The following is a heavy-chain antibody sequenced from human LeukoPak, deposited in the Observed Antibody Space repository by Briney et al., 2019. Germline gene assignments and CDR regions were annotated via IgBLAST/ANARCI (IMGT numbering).Heavy chain of an antibody. J-gene: IGHJ5*02. CDR3: ARGSIGPRSWFDP. CDR2: IFSNGNT. D-gene: IGHD2-2*01. Sequence: GGSLRLSCAASGFTFSDYYMSWVRQAPGKGLEWVSVIFSNGNTYYADSVRGRFSISRDNSKNTLFLQMNSLRDEDTAVYYCARGSIGPRSWFDPWGQGTLVTVSS. V-gene: IGHV3-66*01. CDR1: GFTFSDYY.